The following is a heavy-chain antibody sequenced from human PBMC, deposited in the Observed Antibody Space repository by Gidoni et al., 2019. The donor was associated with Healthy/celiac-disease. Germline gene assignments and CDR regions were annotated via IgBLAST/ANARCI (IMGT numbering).Heavy chain of an antibody. Sequence: QVQLQHCGSGLLKPSETLSLTCAFYGGSFSGYYWSWIRQPPGKGLEWIGEINHSGSTNYNPSLKSRVTISVDTSKNQFSLKLSSVTAADTAVYYCARQVGVLRYFDWLPGAGMDVWGQGTTVTVSS. D-gene: IGHD3-9*01. CDR3: ARQVGVLRYFDWLPGAGMDV. J-gene: IGHJ6*02. CDR1: GGSFSGYY. CDR2: INHSGST. V-gene: IGHV4-34*01.